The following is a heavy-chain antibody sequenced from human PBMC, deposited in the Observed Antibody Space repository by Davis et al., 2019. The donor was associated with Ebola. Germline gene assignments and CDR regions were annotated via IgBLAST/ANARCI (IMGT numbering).Heavy chain of an antibody. CDR1: GFTVSSNY. CDR2: IYSGGST. V-gene: IGHV3-53*01. Sequence: GESLKISCAASGFTVSSNYMSWVRQAPGKGLEWVSVIYSGGSTYYADSVKGRFTISRDNSRNTLYLQMNNLRAEDTAVYYCATAGGVGALDSWGQGTLVTVSS. D-gene: IGHD1-26*01. J-gene: IGHJ4*02. CDR3: ATAGGVGALDS.